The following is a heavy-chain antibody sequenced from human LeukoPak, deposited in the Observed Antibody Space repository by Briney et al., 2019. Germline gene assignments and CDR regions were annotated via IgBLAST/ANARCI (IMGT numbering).Heavy chain of an antibody. Sequence: GRPLRLSCAASGITFRTYGMHWVRQTPGKGLEWVALIWYDGSNEYYADSVKGRFTIFRENSKNTVFLQMNSLRAEDTAVYYCARGGGPDYFDYWGQGTLVTVSS. D-gene: IGHD3-16*01. CDR2: IWYDGSNE. CDR1: GITFRTYG. V-gene: IGHV3-33*01. J-gene: IGHJ4*02. CDR3: ARGGGPDYFDY.